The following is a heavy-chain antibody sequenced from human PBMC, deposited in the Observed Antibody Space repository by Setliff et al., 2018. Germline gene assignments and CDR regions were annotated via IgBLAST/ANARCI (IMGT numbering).Heavy chain of an antibody. CDR1: GGSISSHY. Sequence: PSETLSLTCTVSGGSISSHYWSWIRQPPGKGLEWIGYIYYSGSTNYNPSLKSRVTISVDTSKNQFSLKLSSVTAADTAVYYCARPYYYDSSGYRWGGFYFDYWGQGTLVTVSS. V-gene: IGHV4-59*11. CDR3: ARPYYYDSSGYRWGGFYFDY. CDR2: IYYSGST. J-gene: IGHJ4*02. D-gene: IGHD3-22*01.